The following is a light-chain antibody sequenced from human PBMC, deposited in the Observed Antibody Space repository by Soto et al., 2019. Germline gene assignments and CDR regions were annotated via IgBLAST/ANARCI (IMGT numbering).Light chain of an antibody. CDR1: RSDVGGYNY. CDR2: DVS. V-gene: IGLV2-14*01. Sequence: QSVLTQPASVSGSPGQSITISCPGTRSDVGGYNYVSWYQQHPGKAPKLMIYDVSNRPSGVSNRFSGSKSGNTASLTISGLQAEDEADYYCSSYTSSSTLVFGGGTKLTVL. CDR3: SSYTSSSTLV. J-gene: IGLJ2*01.